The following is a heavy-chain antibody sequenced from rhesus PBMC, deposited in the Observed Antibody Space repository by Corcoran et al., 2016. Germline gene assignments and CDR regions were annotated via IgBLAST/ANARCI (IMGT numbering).Heavy chain of an antibody. CDR1: GGSISSSNW. Sequence: QVQLQESGPAVVKPSETLSLTCAVSGGSISSSNWWSWIRQSPGKGLEWIGGIYGSGGSTEYNPSLKDQITSSIDTSKIQFSLTLSSVSSADTAVYYLARHNWGSGSWNYCDCRGQGVLVTFSS. CDR2: IYGSGGST. J-gene: IGHJ4*01. V-gene: IGHV4-93*02. D-gene: IGHD6-25*01. CDR3: ARHNWGSGSWNYCDC.